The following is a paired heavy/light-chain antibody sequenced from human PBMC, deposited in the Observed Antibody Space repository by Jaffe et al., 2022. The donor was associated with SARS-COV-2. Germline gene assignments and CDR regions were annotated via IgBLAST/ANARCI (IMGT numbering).Heavy chain of an antibody. Sequence: EVQLVQSGAEVKKPGESLKISCKGSGYSFTSYWIGWVRQMPGKGLEWMGIIYPGDSDTRYSPSFQGQVTISADKSISTAYLQWSSLKASDTAMYYCARLGSHPAKYCSGGSCYPNYYYGMDVWGQGTTVTVSS. CDR3: ARLGSHPAKYCSGGSCYPNYYYGMDV. V-gene: IGHV5-51*01. J-gene: IGHJ6*02. CDR1: GYSFTSYW. CDR2: IYPGDSDT. D-gene: IGHD2-15*01.
Light chain of an antibody. J-gene: IGKJ5*01. CDR1: QSISSY. V-gene: IGKV1-39*01. Sequence: DIQMTQSPSSLSASVGDRVTITCRASQSISSYLNWYQQKPGKAPKLLIYAASSLQSGVPSRFSGSGSGTDFTLTISSLQPEDFATYYCQQSYSTSLITFGQGTRLEIK. CDR3: QQSYSTSLIT. CDR2: AAS.